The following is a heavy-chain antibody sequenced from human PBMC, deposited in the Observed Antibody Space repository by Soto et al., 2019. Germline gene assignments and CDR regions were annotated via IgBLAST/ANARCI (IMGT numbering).Heavy chain of an antibody. J-gene: IGHJ4*02. V-gene: IGHV3-33*01. D-gene: IGHD2-21*02. CDR3: ARDVSYCGGDCHHYFDY. Sequence: PGGSLRLSCAASGFTFSSYGMHWVRQAPGKGLEWVAVIWYDGSNKYYVDSVKGRFTISRDNSKNTLYLQMNSLRAEDTAVYYCARDVSYCGGDCHHYFDYWGQGTLVTVSS. CDR1: GFTFSSYG. CDR2: IWYDGSNK.